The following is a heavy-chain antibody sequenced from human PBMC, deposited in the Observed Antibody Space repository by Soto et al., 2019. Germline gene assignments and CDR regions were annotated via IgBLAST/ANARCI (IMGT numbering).Heavy chain of an antibody. D-gene: IGHD3-10*01. Sequence: GGSLRLSCAASGFTFSSNAMSWVRQAPGKGLQWVSALSGSGDTTYYADSVKGRFSVSRDNAKNMLYLQMSSLRAEDTAVYYCAKGRGSSNFYGSGCFSFYMDVWGRGTTVTVSS. CDR3: AKGRGSSNFYGSGCFSFYMDV. CDR2: LSGSGDTT. V-gene: IGHV3-23*01. CDR1: GFTFSSNA. J-gene: IGHJ6*03.